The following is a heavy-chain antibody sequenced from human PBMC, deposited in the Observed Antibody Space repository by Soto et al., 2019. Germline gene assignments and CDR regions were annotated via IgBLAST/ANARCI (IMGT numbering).Heavy chain of an antibody. Sequence: EVQLVESGGGWVKPGGSPTLSCVASGFTFGDAWMNWVRQAAGKGLEWVGHVKTKSEGETTDYAAPVKGRFTIWRDDSTNTLYLKMNSLKSEDTGKYFCTPIGPSWGQGTQVTVSS. CDR3: TPIGPS. CDR2: VKTKSEGETT. D-gene: IGHD3-16*02. J-gene: IGHJ5*02. CDR1: GFTFGDAW. V-gene: IGHV3-15*07.